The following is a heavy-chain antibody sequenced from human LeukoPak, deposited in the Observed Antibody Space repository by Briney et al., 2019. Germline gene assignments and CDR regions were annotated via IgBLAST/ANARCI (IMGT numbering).Heavy chain of an antibody. J-gene: IGHJ3*02. D-gene: IGHD5-18*01. CDR3: ARLGGYSAPVFDI. Sequence: GGSLRLSCAASGFTFSNYWMSWVRQAPGKGLEWVANIKEDGSRNHYVDSVKGRFTISRDNAKSSLYLQMNSLRAEDTAVYYCARLGGYSAPVFDIWGQGTMVTVSS. CDR2: IKEDGSRN. CDR1: GFTFSNYW. V-gene: IGHV3-7*05.